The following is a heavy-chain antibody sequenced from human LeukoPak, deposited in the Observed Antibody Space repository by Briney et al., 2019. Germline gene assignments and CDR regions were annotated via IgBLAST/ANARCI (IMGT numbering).Heavy chain of an antibody. D-gene: IGHD4-17*01. CDR3: ARGPGGDSSGNWFDP. J-gene: IGHJ5*02. V-gene: IGHV3-7*05. Sequence: QPGGSLRLSCAASGFTFSSYWMSWVRQAPGKGLEWVANIKDDGSEKYYEDSVKGRFTISRDNAKDSLYLQMNSLRAEDTAVYYCARGPGGDSSGNWFDPWGQGTLVTVSS. CDR2: IKDDGSEK. CDR1: GFTFSSYW.